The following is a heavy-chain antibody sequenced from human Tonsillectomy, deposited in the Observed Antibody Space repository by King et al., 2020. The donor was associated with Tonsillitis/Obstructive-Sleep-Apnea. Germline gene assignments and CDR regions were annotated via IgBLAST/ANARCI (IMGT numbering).Heavy chain of an antibody. J-gene: IGHJ4*02. D-gene: IGHD6-13*01. CDR1: GYTVTSYA. V-gene: IGHV1-3*01. CDR3: AGSSSWYRGLDY. CDR2: INGCNGNT. Sequence: QLVQSGAEVKKPGASVKVSFKASGYTVTSYAIHWVRQAPGQRLEWLGWINGCNGNTKDSQKFQGRVTITRVTSASTAYMELSSLRSEDTAVYYCAGSSSWYRGLDYWGQGTLVTVSS.